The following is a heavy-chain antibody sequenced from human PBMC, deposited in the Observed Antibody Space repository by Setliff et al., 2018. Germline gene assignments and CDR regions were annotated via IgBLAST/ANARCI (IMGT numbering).Heavy chain of an antibody. CDR1: GDPFSDYY. CDR3: RQAVVGRDVFDI. Sequence: PSETLSLTCAVYGDPFSDYYWSWIRQPPGKGLEWFGEINQSGSGDYNPSFKGRVTISVDTSKKQFSLTLTSVTAADTALYYCRQAVVGRDVFDIWGQGTMVTVSS. V-gene: IGHV4-34*01. D-gene: IGHD1-1*01. J-gene: IGHJ3*02. CDR2: INQSGSG.